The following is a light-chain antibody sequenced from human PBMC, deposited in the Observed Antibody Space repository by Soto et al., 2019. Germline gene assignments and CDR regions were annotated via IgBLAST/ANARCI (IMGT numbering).Light chain of an antibody. V-gene: IGLV1-40*01. Sequence: QSVLTQPHSVSGAPGQRVTISCTGSSSNIGAGYDVHWYRQLPGTAPKLLIYGNSTRPSGVPDRFSGSKSGTSASLAITGLQAKDEADYYCQSYDSSLSGVVFGGGTKLTVL. CDR2: GNS. CDR1: SSNIGAGYD. CDR3: QSYDSSLSGVV. J-gene: IGLJ2*01.